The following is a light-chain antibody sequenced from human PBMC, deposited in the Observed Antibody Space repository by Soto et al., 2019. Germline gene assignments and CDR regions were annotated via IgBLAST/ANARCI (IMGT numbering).Light chain of an antibody. Sequence: QSVLTQPPSVFAAPGQRVAISCSGSSSNIGNNDVSWYQKLPGTAPKPLIYDNNKRPSGIPDRYSGSKSGTSATLAITGLQTGDEADYYCGTWDSSLSAEVFGGGTKLTVL. CDR3: GTWDSSLSAEV. V-gene: IGLV1-51*01. CDR2: DNN. CDR1: SSNIGNND. J-gene: IGLJ3*02.